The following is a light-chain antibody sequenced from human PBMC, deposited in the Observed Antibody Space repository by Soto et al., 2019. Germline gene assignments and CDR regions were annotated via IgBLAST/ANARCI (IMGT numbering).Light chain of an antibody. J-gene: IGKJ3*01. V-gene: IGKV3-15*01. CDR2: GAS. Sequence: EIVMTQSPATLSVFPGERATLSCRASQSVSSNLAWYQQKPGQAPTLLIYGASARATGIPARFSGSGSGTEFTLTISSLQSEDFAVYYCQQRSNLFTFGPGTKVDIK. CDR1: QSVSSN. CDR3: QQRSNLFT.